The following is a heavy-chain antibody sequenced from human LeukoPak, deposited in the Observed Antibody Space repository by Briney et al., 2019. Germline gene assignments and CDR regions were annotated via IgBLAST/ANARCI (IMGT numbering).Heavy chain of an antibody. Sequence: GGSLRLSCAASGFTFSSYWMHWVRQAPGKGLVWVSRINSDGSSTSYADSVKGRFTISRDNAKNTLYLQMNSLRAEDTAVYYCTTDQERYYYDSSGPGPDYWGQGTLVTVSS. CDR1: GFTFSSYW. CDR2: INSDGSST. CDR3: TTDQERYYYDSSGPGPDY. D-gene: IGHD3-22*01. V-gene: IGHV3-74*01. J-gene: IGHJ4*02.